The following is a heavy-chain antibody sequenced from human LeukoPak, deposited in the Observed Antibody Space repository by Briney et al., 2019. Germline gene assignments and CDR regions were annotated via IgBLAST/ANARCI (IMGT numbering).Heavy chain of an antibody. CDR2: IKPDGSDK. CDR3: ARGGHRQKEF. D-gene: IGHD3-10*01. CDR1: GFTFRSYW. V-gene: IGHV3-7*01. Sequence: GGSLRLSCEASGFTFRSYWMTWVRQSPGKGLEWVAIIKPDGSDKFHVDSVKGRFTISRDNAKNSLYLQMSDLRAEDTAVYYCARGGHRQKEFWGQGTMVTVSS. J-gene: IGHJ4*02.